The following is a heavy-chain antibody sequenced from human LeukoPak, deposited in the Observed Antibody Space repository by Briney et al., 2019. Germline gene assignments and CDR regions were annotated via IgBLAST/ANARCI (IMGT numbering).Heavy chain of an antibody. CDR1: GFTFSSYA. CDR3: AKDRSGLLKYYFDY. Sequence: GGSLRLSCAASGFTFSSYAMSWVRQAPGKGLEWVSAISGSGGSTYYADSMKGRFTISRDNSKNTLYLQMNSLRAEDTAVYYCAKDRSGLLKYYFDYWGQGTLVTVSS. D-gene: IGHD1-26*01. V-gene: IGHV3-23*01. CDR2: ISGSGGST. J-gene: IGHJ4*02.